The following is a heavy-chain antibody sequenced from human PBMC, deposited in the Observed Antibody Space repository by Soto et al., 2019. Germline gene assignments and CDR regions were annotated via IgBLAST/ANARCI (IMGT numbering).Heavy chain of an antibody. Sequence: GGSLRLSCAASGCTFSSYWMSWVRQAPGKGLEWVANIKQDGSEKYYVDSVKGRFTISRDNAKNSLYLQMNSLRAEDTAVYYCARFFLVADDLGNWGQGTLVTVSS. J-gene: IGHJ4*02. CDR2: IKQDGSEK. D-gene: IGHD3-9*01. CDR3: ARFFLVADDLGN. CDR1: GCTFSSYW. V-gene: IGHV3-7*05.